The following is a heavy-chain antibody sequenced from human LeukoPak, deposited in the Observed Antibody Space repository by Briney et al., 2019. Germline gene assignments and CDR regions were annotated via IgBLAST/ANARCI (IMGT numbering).Heavy chain of an antibody. V-gene: IGHV4-61*02. Sequence: SETLSLTCTVSGGSISSGSYYWSWIRQPAGKGLEWIGRIYTSGSTNYNPSLKSRVTISVDTSKNQFSLKLSSMTAADTAVYYCARAYDFWSPLGYWGQGTLVTVSS. CDR1: GGSISSGSYY. CDR2: IYTSGST. CDR3: ARAYDFWSPLGY. D-gene: IGHD3-3*01. J-gene: IGHJ4*02.